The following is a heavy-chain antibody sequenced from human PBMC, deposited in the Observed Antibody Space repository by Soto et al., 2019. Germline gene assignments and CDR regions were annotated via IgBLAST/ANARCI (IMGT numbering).Heavy chain of an antibody. CDR3: AKKGGGDSIFGY. CDR2: IYWDDSK. Sequence: QITLKESGPTLVKPTQTLTLTCSFSGFSLSTNGVGVGWIRQPPGKALEWLALIYWDDSKHYSPSLNSRLTITKDTSRNLVVLTMTNMDPVDTATYYCAKKGGGDSIFGYWGQGTLVTVSS. CDR1: GFSLSTNGVG. J-gene: IGHJ4*02. D-gene: IGHD4-17*01. V-gene: IGHV2-5*02.